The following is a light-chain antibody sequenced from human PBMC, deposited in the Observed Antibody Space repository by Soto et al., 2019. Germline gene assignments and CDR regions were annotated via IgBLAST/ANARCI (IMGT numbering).Light chain of an antibody. J-gene: IGLJ1*01. CDR1: SSNIGSNT. V-gene: IGLV1-44*01. CDR2: SNN. CDR3: AVWDGSLNGYV. Sequence: QLVLPQPPSASGTPGQRVTISCSGSSSNIGSNTVNWYQLLPGTAPKLLIYSNNRRPSGVPDRLSGSRSGTSASLAISGLQSEDEAEYYCAVWDGSLNGYVFGTGTKLTVL.